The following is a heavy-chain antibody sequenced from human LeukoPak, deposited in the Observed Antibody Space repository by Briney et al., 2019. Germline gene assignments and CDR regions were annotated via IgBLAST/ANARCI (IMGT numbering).Heavy chain of an antibody. Sequence: GGSLRLSCAGSGFTFGGYGMHWFRQTPGKGLEWVAVIAYDGNRAFYADSVKGRFTISRDNSKNTMSVQMDDLRAEDTAVYYCTRYNNDHFDYWGQGTLVTVSS. V-gene: IGHV3-33*01. D-gene: IGHD1-14*01. CDR2: IAYDGNRA. J-gene: IGHJ4*02. CDR1: GFTFGGYG. CDR3: TRYNNDHFDY.